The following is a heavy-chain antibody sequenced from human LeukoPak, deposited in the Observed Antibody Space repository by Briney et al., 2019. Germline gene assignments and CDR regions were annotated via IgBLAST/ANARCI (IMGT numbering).Heavy chain of an antibody. CDR2: VDPEDGET. Sequence: GASVKVSCKASGYTFTDYYMHWVQQAPGKGLEWMGRVDPEDGETIYAEKFQGRVTITADTSTDTAYMELGGLRSEDTAVYYCATEGVGATGEFDYWGQGTLVTVSS. V-gene: IGHV1-69-2*01. J-gene: IGHJ4*02. D-gene: IGHD1-26*01. CDR1: GYTFTDYY. CDR3: ATEGVGATGEFDY.